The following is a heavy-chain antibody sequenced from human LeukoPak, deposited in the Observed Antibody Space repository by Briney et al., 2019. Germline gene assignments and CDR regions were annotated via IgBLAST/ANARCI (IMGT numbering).Heavy chain of an antibody. CDR3: TTELYDFWSGYQGHAFDI. CDR2: IKSKTDGGTT. D-gene: IGHD3-3*01. CDR1: GFTFSNAW. J-gene: IGHJ3*02. V-gene: IGHV3-15*01. Sequence: GGSLRLSCAASGFTFSNAWMSWVRQAPGKGLEWVGRIKSKTDGGTTDYAAPVKGRFTISRDDSKNTLYLQMSSLKTEDTAVYYCTTELYDFWSGYQGHAFDIWGQGTMVTVSS.